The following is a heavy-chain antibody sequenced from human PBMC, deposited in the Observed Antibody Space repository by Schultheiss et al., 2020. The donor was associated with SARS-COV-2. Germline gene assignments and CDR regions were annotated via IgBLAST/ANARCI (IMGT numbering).Heavy chain of an antibody. CDR3: AHSSYDILTGYYACFDP. Sequence: SGPTLVKPTQTLTLTCTFSGFSLSTSGVGVGWIRQPPGKALEWLALIYWDDDKRYSPSLKSRLTITKDTSKNQVVLTMTNMDPMDTATYYCAHSSYDILTGYYACFDPWGQGTLVTVSS. CDR1: GFSLSTSGVG. CDR2: IYWDDDK. V-gene: IGHV2-5*02. D-gene: IGHD3-9*01. J-gene: IGHJ5*02.